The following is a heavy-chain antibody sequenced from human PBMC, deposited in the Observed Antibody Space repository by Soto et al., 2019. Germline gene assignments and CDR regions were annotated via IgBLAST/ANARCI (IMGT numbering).Heavy chain of an antibody. V-gene: IGHV4-39*01. CDR2: LSYSGST. Sequence: QLQLHESGPGLVKPSETLSLICSVSGDSVISSRFYWAWIRQPPGQGLEWIGTLSYSGSTHYNPSLPRRVTISVDTSKNQISLMLTSVTAADTAVFYCARKEVFTMRDSWGLGTLVTVSS. CDR1: GDSVISSRFY. J-gene: IGHJ5*01. D-gene: IGHD1-1*01. CDR3: ARKEVFTMRDS.